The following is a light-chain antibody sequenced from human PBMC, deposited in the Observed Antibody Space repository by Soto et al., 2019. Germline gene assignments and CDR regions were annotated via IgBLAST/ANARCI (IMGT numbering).Light chain of an antibody. J-gene: IGLJ1*01. V-gene: IGLV2-14*01. CDR3: SSYTSSNPYV. CDR1: SSDVGGYNY. CDR2: DVS. Sequence: QSVLTQPASVSGSPGQSITISCTGTSSDVGGYNYVSWYQQHPGKAPKLMIYDVSNRPSGVSNRFSGSKSGNTASLTISGLQAEDEADYYCSSYTSSNPYVFGTGTKRTVL.